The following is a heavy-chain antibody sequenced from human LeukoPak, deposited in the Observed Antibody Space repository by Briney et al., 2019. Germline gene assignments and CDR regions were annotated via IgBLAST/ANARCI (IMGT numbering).Heavy chain of an antibody. J-gene: IGHJ5*02. D-gene: IGHD1-14*01. Sequence: GGSLRLSCAASGFTVSNNYMNWVRQAPGKGLEWVSVIYTGGSTYYADSVKGRFTISRDNSKNTLYLQMNSLRADDTAIYYCANRGREGSRSWFDPRGQGTLVTVSS. CDR2: IYTGGST. CDR3: ANRGREGSRSWFDP. CDR1: GFTVSNNY. V-gene: IGHV3-53*01.